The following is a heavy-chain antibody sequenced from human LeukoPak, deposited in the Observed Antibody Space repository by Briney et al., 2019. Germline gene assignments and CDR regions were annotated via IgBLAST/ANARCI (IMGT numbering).Heavy chain of an antibody. J-gene: IGHJ6*02. CDR2: IYYSGST. V-gene: IGHV4-31*03. CDR1: GGSISSGGYY. Sequence: SQTLSLTCTVSGGSISSGGYYWSWIRQHPGKGLEWIVYIYYSGSTYYNPSLKSRVTISVDTSKNQFSLKLSSVTAADTAVYYCARGGPDSSGWYYYYYGMDVWGQGTTVTVSS. D-gene: IGHD6-19*01. CDR3: ARGGPDSSGWYYYYYGMDV.